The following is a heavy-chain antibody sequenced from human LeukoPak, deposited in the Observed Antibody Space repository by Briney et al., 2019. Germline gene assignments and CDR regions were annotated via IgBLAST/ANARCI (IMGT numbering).Heavy chain of an antibody. CDR2: IIPIFGTA. Sequence: VASVKVSCKASGGTFSSYAISWVRQAPGQGLEWMGGIIPIFGTANYAQKFQGRVTITTDESTSTAYMELSSLRSEDTAVYYCARETADYGGNSEAIFDYWGQGTLVTASS. CDR3: ARETADYGGNSEAIFDY. J-gene: IGHJ4*02. D-gene: IGHD4-23*01. CDR1: GGTFSSYA. V-gene: IGHV1-69*05.